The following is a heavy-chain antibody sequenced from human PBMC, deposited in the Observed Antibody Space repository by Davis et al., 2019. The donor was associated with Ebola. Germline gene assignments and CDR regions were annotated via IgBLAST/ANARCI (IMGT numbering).Heavy chain of an antibody. Sequence: PGGSLRLSCKGSGYSFTSYWIGWVRQMPGKGLEWMGIIYPGDSDTRYSPSFQGQVTISADKSISTAYLQWSSLKASDTAMYYCARWGGYGGDYYYYGMDVWGQGTTVTVSS. CDR3: ARWGGYGGDYYYYGMDV. CDR1: GYSFTSYW. D-gene: IGHD3-16*01. CDR2: IYPGDSDT. V-gene: IGHV5-51*01. J-gene: IGHJ6*02.